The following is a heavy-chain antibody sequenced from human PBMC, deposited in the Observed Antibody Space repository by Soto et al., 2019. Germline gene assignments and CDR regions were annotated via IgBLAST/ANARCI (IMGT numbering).Heavy chain of an antibody. J-gene: IGHJ4*02. V-gene: IGHV4-59*01. CDR2: IYYSGST. Sequence: QVQLQESGLGLVKPSETLSLTCTVSGGSISSYYWSWIRQPPGKGLEWIGYIYYSGSTNYNPSLKSRVTISVDTSKNQFSLKLSSVTAADTAVYYCARVRWTVAGPGHFDYWGQGTLVTVSS. D-gene: IGHD6-19*01. CDR1: GGSISSYY. CDR3: ARVRWTVAGPGHFDY.